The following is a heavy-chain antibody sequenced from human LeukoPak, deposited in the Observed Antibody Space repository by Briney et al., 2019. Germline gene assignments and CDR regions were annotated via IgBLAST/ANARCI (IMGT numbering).Heavy chain of an antibody. CDR1: GFTFSSYS. Sequence: PGGSLRLSCAASGFTFSSYSMNWVRQPPGKGLEWIGEINHNGRTNYIPSLKSRVTISVDTSKNQFSLKLSSVTAADTAVYYCARGRFTGGGFGELHDWGRGILVTVSS. CDR2: INHNGRT. D-gene: IGHD3-10*01. V-gene: IGHV4-34*01. J-gene: IGHJ4*02. CDR3: ARGRFTGGGFGELHD.